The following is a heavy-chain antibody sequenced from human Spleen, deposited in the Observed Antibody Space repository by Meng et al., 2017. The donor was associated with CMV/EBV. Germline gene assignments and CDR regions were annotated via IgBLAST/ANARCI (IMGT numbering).Heavy chain of an antibody. V-gene: IGHV3-33*06. Sequence: GGSLRLSCAASGLTFDSYSMHWVRQAPGKGLEWVAVIWSDGSNKYYAGSVKGRFTISRDNSKNTMYLQMSSLRAEDTAVYYCAKRIAPAGSAYYGLDVWGQGTAVTVSS. CDR2: IWSDGSNK. D-gene: IGHD6-13*01. CDR1: GLTFDSYS. CDR3: AKRIAPAGSAYYGLDV. J-gene: IGHJ6*02.